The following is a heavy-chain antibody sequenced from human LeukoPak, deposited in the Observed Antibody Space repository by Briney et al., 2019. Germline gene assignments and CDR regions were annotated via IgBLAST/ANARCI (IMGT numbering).Heavy chain of an antibody. CDR3: ARNRDILNLEY. D-gene: IGHD3-9*01. V-gene: IGHV4-31*03. J-gene: IGHJ4*02. CDR1: GGSIASYY. CDR2: IYYSGST. Sequence: PSETLSLTCTVSGGSIASYYSSRIRQHPGKGLEWIGYIYYSGSTYYNPSLKSRVTMSVDTSKNQFSLKLSSVTAADATVYYCARNRDILNLEYWGQGTLVTVSP.